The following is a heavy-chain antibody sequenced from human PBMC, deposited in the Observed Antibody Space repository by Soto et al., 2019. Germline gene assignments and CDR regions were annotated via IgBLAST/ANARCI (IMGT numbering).Heavy chain of an antibody. CDR3: ARDFSYDSSGYFDAFDI. Sequence: GGSLRLSCAASGFTFSTYSMNWVRQAPGKGLEWVSSISSSSTYIYYADSVKGRFTISRDNAKNSLYLQMNSLRAEDTAVYYCARDFSYDSSGYFDAFDIWGQGTMVTVSS. V-gene: IGHV3-21*01. D-gene: IGHD3-22*01. CDR1: GFTFSTYS. CDR2: ISSSSTYI. J-gene: IGHJ3*02.